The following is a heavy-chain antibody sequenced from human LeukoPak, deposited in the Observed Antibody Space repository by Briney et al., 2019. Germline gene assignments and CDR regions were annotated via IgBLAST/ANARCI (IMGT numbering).Heavy chain of an antibody. J-gene: IGHJ4*02. Sequence: SETLSLTCAVYGGSFSGYYWSWIRQPPGKGLEWIGEINHSGSTNYNPSLKSRVTISVDTSKNQFSLKLSSVTAADTAVYYCARRERSGSEFDYWGQGTLVTVSS. D-gene: IGHD3-22*01. CDR3: ARRERSGSEFDY. CDR2: INHSGST. V-gene: IGHV4-34*01. CDR1: GGSFSGYY.